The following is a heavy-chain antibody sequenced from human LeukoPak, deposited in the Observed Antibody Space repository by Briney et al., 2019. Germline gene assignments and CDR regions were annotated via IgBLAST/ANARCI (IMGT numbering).Heavy chain of an antibody. CDR1: GYTFTGYY. Sequence: ASVKVSCKASGYTFTGYYMHWVRQAPGQGLEWMGWINPNSGGTNYAQKFQGRVTMTRDTSISTAYMELSRLRSDDTAVYYCARDTTSNYYDSSGYYGYWGQGTLVTVSS. V-gene: IGHV1-2*02. CDR3: ARDTTSNYYDSSGYYGY. CDR2: INPNSGGT. D-gene: IGHD3-22*01. J-gene: IGHJ4*02.